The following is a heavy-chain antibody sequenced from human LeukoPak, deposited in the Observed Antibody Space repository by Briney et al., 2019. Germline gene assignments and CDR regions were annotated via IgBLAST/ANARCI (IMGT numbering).Heavy chain of an antibody. D-gene: IGHD6-19*01. J-gene: IGHJ5*02. Sequence: GGSLRLSCAASGFTFSSYWMSWVRQAPGKGLEWVANIKQDGSEKYYVDSVKGRFTISRDNAKNSLYLQMNSLRAEDTAVYYCAREYSSGWYAYNWFDPWGQGTLVTVSS. CDR2: IKQDGSEK. CDR1: GFTFSSYW. CDR3: AREYSSGWYAYNWFDP. V-gene: IGHV3-7*01.